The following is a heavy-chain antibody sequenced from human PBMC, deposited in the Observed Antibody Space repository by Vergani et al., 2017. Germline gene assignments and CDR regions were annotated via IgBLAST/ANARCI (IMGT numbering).Heavy chain of an antibody. J-gene: IGHJ3*01. CDR3: ARDGGEYDKDALDV. Sequence: QVQLQESGPGLVKPSQTLSLTCTVSGGSFSTGGQSWTWLLQSAGKGLEWIGRIYTSGAANYKPSLRSRASMSVDSSKKQFSLKLTSVTAADTAVYYCARDGGEYDKDALDVWGQGTKVTVTS. V-gene: IGHV4-61*02. CDR1: GGSFSTGGQS. D-gene: IGHD2-21*01. CDR2: IYTSGAA.